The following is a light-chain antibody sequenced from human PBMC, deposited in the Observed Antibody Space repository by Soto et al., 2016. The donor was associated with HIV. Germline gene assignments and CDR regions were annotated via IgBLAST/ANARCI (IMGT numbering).Light chain of an antibody. CDR1: ENIANF. CDR2: SAT. V-gene: IGKV1-39*01. CDR3: QQSYTSPRT. Sequence: IQLTQSPSSLSASVGDRIILNCKTSENIANFLNWYHQRPGQAPTLLIFSATDLAEGVPMRFIGSQDGTNFTLFIDTLTSEDFGTYFCQQSYTSPRTFGQGTSVEIK. J-gene: IGKJ2*01.